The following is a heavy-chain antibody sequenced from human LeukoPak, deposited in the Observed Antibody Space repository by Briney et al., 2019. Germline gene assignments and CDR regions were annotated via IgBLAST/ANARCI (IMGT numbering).Heavy chain of an antibody. CDR2: ITPDGSGK. V-gene: IGHV3-7*01. CDR1: GISFRDYW. CDR3: VMSWIRQQRDS. D-gene: IGHD1-1*01. J-gene: IGHJ4*02. Sequence: GGSLRLSCVAAGISFRDYWMSWVRQAPGKGLEWVADITPDGSGKTYVDSVKGRFTISRDNAKQSLYLQMDTLTAGDTAVYYCVMSWIRQQRDSWGQGTLVTVSS.